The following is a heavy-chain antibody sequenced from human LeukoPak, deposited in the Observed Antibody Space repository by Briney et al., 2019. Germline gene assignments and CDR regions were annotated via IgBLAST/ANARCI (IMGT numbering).Heavy chain of an antibody. CDR2: SKNDGSST. J-gene: IGHJ3*02. Sequence: GGSLRLSCAVSGFTSSGDWMHWVRQAPGKGLVWVSRSKNDGSSTSYADSVKGRFTISRDSAKNTLYLQMNSLRAEDTAVYYCARELPRIGGQTDASDIWGQGTMVTVS. CDR3: ARELPRIGGQTDASDI. V-gene: IGHV3-74*01. CDR1: GFTSSGDW. D-gene: IGHD3-16*01.